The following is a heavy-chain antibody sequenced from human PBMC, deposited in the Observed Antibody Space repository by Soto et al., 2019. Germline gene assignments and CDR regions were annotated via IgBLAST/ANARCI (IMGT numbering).Heavy chain of an antibody. D-gene: IGHD2-15*01. J-gene: IGHJ4*02. CDR1: GFTFNKYA. CDR3: AIDLSVVFDY. Sequence: PGGSLRLSCTASGFTFNKYAMSWVRQAPGKGLEWVSAITDSGAASHYADSVKGRFTVSRDNSKNTLYLQMNSLRADDTAVYYCAIDLSVVFDYWGQGTLVTVSS. V-gene: IGHV3-23*01. CDR2: ITDSGAAS.